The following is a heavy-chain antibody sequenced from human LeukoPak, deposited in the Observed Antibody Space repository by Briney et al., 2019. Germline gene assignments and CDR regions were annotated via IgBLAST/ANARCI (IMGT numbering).Heavy chain of an antibody. CDR3: TRDSGTYNWFDP. CDR2: MYKETNLYAT. D-gene: IGHD1-26*01. CDR1: GFTFSDSA. J-gene: IGHJ5*02. V-gene: IGHV3-73*01. Sequence: PGGSLRLSCVASGFTFSDSARHWVRQSPGKGLEWIGHMYKETNLYATALAASVQVRFTVSRDDSKNTAYLHMTSLKTEDTALYYCTRDSGTYNWFDPWGQGTLVTVSS.